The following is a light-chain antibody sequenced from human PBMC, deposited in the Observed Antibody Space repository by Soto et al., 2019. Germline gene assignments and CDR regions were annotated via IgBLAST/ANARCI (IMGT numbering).Light chain of an antibody. J-gene: IGKJ1*01. CDR2: DAS. Sequence: GDRVTITCRASQSISSWWAWYQQKPGKAPKFLIYDASSLESGVPSRFSGSGSGTEFTLTISSLQIDDFATYYCQQYNSYSPTFGQGTRVEIK. CDR1: QSISSW. V-gene: IGKV1-5*01. CDR3: QQYNSYSPT.